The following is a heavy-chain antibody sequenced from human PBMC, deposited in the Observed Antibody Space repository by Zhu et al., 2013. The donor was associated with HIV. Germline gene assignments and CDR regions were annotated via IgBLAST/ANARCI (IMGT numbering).Heavy chain of an antibody. CDR2: MHHSGTS. CDR1: NYSISGGYY. V-gene: IGHV4-38-2*01. J-gene: IGHJ2*01. Sequence: QVQLQESGPGVVKPTETLSLTCAVSNYSISGGYYWGWVRQPPGKGLEWIGHMHHSGTSHYTSSLKSRVTISIDMSMTHFSLEMTSVTAADTAIYYCARIXNYPXIVDLWGLAPWSLSPQ. CDR3: ARIXNYPXIVDL. D-gene: IGHD1-7*01.